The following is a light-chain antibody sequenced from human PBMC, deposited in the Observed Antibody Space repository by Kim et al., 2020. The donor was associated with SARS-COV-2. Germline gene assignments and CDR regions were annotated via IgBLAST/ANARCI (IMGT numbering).Light chain of an antibody. CDR2: ATS. CDR3: QQYGTSPGWT. Sequence: EIVLTQSPGTLSLSPGERATLSCGASQSLSSNYLAWYQQRPGQTPRLLIYATSSRATGTPERFSGSGSGTDFTLTISRLEPEDFAVYYCQQYGTSPGWTFGQGTKVDIK. J-gene: IGKJ1*01. V-gene: IGKV3-20*01. CDR1: QSLSSNY.